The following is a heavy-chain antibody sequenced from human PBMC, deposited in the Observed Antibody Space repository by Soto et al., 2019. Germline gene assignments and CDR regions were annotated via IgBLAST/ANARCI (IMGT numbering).Heavy chain of an antibody. V-gene: IGHV1-2*02. CDR1: GYTFIDYF. J-gene: IGHJ4*01. D-gene: IGHD6-19*01. CDR2: INPSSGET. CDR3: VRGLQWRDLDY. Sequence: ASVKVSCKASGYTFIDYFIQWVRQAPGQGLEWMGWINPSSGETTYAQKFQGRVTMTRDTSISTDYMDLITLRSDDTAIYYCVRGLQWRDLDYLGPGTPVTGPS.